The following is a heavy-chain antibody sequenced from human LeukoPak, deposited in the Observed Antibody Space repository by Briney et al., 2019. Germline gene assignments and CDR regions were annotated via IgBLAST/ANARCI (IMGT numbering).Heavy chain of an antibody. V-gene: IGHV3-7*01. CDR1: GLTCSSYW. Sequence: SGVSLRLSCAASGLTCSSYWMTGVRQAPGKGLEWVANIKQDGSEKSYVDSVKGRLTISRDNAKNSVYLQMNSLRAEDTAVYYCATPIGKGRDYWGQGTLVTVSS. CDR2: IKQDGSEK. CDR3: ATPIGKGRDY. D-gene: IGHD1-26*01. J-gene: IGHJ4*02.